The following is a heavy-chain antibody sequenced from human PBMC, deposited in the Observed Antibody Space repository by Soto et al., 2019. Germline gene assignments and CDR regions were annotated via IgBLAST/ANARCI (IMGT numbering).Heavy chain of an antibody. CDR3: ASRDGSAIDY. Sequence: QVQLQESGPGLVKPSETLSLTCTVSGGTISSWNWSWIRQPPGKGLEWIGDIYYSGSTNCNPSHKSRVTRSVETSKHRSSLTLRSVTAADTAGYYCASRDGSAIDYGAQGTLSP. D-gene: IGHD1-26*01. V-gene: IGHV4-59*08. J-gene: IGHJ4*02. CDR1: GGTISSWN. CDR2: IYYSGST.